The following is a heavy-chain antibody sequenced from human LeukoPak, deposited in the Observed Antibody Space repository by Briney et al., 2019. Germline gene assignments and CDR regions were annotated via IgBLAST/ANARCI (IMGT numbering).Heavy chain of an antibody. V-gene: IGHV3-7*01. J-gene: IGHJ2*01. Sequence: PGGSLRLSCAASGFTFTTYAMSWVRQAPGKGLEWVANIKQDGSEKYYVDSVKGRFTISRDNAKNSLYLQMNSLRAEDTAVYYCAREAGYCTNGVCYSNWYFDLWGRGTLVTVSS. D-gene: IGHD2-8*01. CDR1: GFTFTTYA. CDR3: AREAGYCTNGVCYSNWYFDL. CDR2: IKQDGSEK.